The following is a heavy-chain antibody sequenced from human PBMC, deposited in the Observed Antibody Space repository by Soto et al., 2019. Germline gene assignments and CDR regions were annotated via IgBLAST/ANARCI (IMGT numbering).Heavy chain of an antibody. Sequence: SPVKVSCKASGYNFTSHGISWVRQSPGQGLECMGWVSAYNGNTKYAPNVRGRVTMTTDRSTSTAYMELRSMRSDDTAVYYCARAGGKQLYDYWGKGNLVTVSS. D-gene: IGHD3-10*01. J-gene: IGHJ4*02. V-gene: IGHV1-18*04. CDR2: VSAYNGNT. CDR1: GYNFTSHG. CDR3: ARAGGKQLYDY.